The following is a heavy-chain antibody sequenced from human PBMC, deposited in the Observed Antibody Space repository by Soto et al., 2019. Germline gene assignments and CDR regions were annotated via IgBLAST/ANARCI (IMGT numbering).Heavy chain of an antibody. D-gene: IGHD5-12*01. Sequence: VQLAQSGAEVKKPGASVKVSCKTSGDNFNDYYIHWVRQAPGQGLEWMGWINPNGGATKYAQKFQGRVTVTMDTSIRTVYMELSSLRSDDTAVYYCARESGGATATLDYYYFYMDVWGKGTTVTVSS. J-gene: IGHJ6*03. CDR1: GDNFNDYY. V-gene: IGHV1-2*02. CDR3: ARESGGATATLDYYYFYMDV. CDR2: INPNGGAT.